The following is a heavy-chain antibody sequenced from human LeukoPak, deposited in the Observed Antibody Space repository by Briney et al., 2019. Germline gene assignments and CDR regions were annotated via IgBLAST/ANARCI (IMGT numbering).Heavy chain of an antibody. D-gene: IGHD2-15*01. CDR3: ARVQHCSGGSCYLNWFDP. CDR1: GYTFTSYG. Sequence: ASVKVSCKASGYTFTSYGISWVRQAPGQRLEWMGWINAGNGNTKYSQKFQGRVTITRDTSASTAYMELSSLRSEDTAVYYCARVQHCSGGSCYLNWFDPWGQGTLVTVSS. CDR2: INAGNGNT. V-gene: IGHV1-3*01. J-gene: IGHJ5*02.